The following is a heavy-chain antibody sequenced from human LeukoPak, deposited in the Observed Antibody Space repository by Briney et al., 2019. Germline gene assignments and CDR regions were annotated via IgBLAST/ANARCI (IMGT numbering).Heavy chain of an antibody. J-gene: IGHJ6*03. CDR2: IYTSGST. CDR3: ARDRGDDSSGYIGGYYYYYMDV. Sequence: SETLSLTCTVSGGSISSGSYYWSWIRQPAGKGLEWIGRIYTSGSTNYNPSLKSRVTISVDTSKNQFSLKLSSVTAADTAVYYCARDRGDDSSGYIGGYYYYYMDVWGKGTTVTVSS. V-gene: IGHV4-61*02. D-gene: IGHD3-22*01. CDR1: GGSISSGSYY.